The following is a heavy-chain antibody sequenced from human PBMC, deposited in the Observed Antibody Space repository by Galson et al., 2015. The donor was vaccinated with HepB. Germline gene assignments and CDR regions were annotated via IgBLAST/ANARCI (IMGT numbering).Heavy chain of an antibody. Sequence: QSGAEVKKPGASLQISCKGSGYTYTHSWIGWVRQMPGKGLAWMGTLTPRNSDTTYTPSFQGQVTISTDKYINTAYLQWSSLKASDTAIYYCARRGDYISDFDYWGQGTLVTVSS. J-gene: IGHJ4*02. CDR3: ARRGDYISDFDY. D-gene: IGHD4-17*01. CDR1: GYTYTHSW. CDR2: LTPRNSDT. V-gene: IGHV5-51*01.